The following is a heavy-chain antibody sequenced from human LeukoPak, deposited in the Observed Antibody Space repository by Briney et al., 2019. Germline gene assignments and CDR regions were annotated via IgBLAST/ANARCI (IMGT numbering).Heavy chain of an antibody. CDR2: IYYSGST. J-gene: IGHJ5*02. CDR3: ARLVPGIAVAGPGWFDP. V-gene: IGHV4-59*08. D-gene: IGHD6-19*01. CDR1: GGSISSYY. Sequence: SETLSLTCTVSGGSISSYYWSWIRQPPGKGLERIGYIYYSGSTNYNPSLKSRVTISVDTSKNQFSLKLSSVTAADTAVYYCARLVPGIAVAGPGWFDPWGQGTLVTVSS.